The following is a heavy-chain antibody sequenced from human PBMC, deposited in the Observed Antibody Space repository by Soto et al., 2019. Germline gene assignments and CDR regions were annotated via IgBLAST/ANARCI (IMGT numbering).Heavy chain of an antibody. Sequence: ASVKVSCKASGYTFTSYAMHWVRQAPGQRLEWMGWINAGNGNTKYSQKFQGRVTITRDTSASTAYMELSSLRSEDTAVYYCASQTTVVTPDYYYYYDMGVWGQGTTVTVSS. V-gene: IGHV1-3*01. CDR3: ASQTTVVTPDYYYYYDMGV. D-gene: IGHD4-17*01. J-gene: IGHJ6*02. CDR1: GYTFTSYA. CDR2: INAGNGNT.